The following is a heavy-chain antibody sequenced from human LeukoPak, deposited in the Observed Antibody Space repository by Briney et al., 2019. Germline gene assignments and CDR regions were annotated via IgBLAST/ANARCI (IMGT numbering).Heavy chain of an antibody. J-gene: IGHJ4*02. CDR1: GYTFTGYY. D-gene: IGHD1-26*01. V-gene: IGHV1-2*02. Sequence: ASVKVSCKASGYTFTGYYIHWVRQAPGQGLEWMGWINPKSGGTNYAQKFQGRVTMTRDTSISTAYMELSRLRSDDTAVYCCARELTGGSYFFDYWGQGTLVTVSS. CDR3: ARELTGGSYFFDY. CDR2: INPKSGGT.